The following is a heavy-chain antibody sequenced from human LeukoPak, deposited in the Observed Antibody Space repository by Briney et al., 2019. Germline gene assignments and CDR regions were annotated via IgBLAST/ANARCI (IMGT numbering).Heavy chain of an antibody. J-gene: IGHJ4*02. D-gene: IGHD6-13*01. Sequence: GGSLRLSCAASGFAFSSYGMHWVRQAPGKGLEWVAFIRYDGSNKYYADSVKGRFTISRDNSKNTLYLQMNSLRAEDTAVYYCAKDRGLAAAGTTYFDYWGQGTLVTASS. CDR2: IRYDGSNK. CDR1: GFAFSSYG. CDR3: AKDRGLAAAGTTYFDY. V-gene: IGHV3-30*02.